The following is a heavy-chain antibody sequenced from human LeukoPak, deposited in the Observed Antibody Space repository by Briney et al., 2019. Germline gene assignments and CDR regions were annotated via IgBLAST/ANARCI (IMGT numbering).Heavy chain of an antibody. J-gene: IGHJ4*02. Sequence: SETLSLTCTVSGGSISGYYWSWIRQPAGKGLEWIRRIYTSGSTNYNPSLKSRVTMSLDTSKNQFSLKLSSVTAADTAVYYCARDSYSSSWYGYFDYWGQGTLVTVSS. CDR2: IYTSGST. CDR3: ARDSYSSSWYGYFDY. D-gene: IGHD6-13*01. CDR1: GGSISGYY. V-gene: IGHV4-4*07.